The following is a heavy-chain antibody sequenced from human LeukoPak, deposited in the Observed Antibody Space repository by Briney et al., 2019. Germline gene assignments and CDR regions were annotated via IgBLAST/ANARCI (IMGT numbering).Heavy chain of an antibody. CDR3: ARLEYSGSYYFDY. CDR1: GYSFTSYW. V-gene: IGHV5-51*01. J-gene: IGHJ4*02. D-gene: IGHD1-26*01. Sequence: GESLKISCKGSGYSFTSYWIGWVRQMPGKGLEWKGIIYPGDSDTRYSPSFQGQVTISADKSINTAYLQWSSLKASYTAMYYCARLEYSGSYYFDYWGQGTLVTVSS. CDR2: IYPGDSDT.